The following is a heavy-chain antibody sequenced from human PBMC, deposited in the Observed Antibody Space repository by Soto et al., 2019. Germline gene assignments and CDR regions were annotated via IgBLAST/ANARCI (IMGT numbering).Heavy chain of an antibody. J-gene: IGHJ4*02. Sequence: QTGGSLRLSCEASGFIFTNFWMHWVRQVPGKGLVWVSRIDTSGSSTSYADSVKGRFTISRDNAKNTVSLQMNSLRAEDTGVYYCAKDSWYFDLWSQGSLVTAPQ. CDR2: IDTSGSST. D-gene: IGHD6-13*01. CDR1: GFIFTNFW. CDR3: AKDSWYFDL. V-gene: IGHV3-74*01.